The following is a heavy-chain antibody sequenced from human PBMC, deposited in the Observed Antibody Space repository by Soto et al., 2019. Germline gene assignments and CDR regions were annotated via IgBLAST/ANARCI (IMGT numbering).Heavy chain of an antibody. CDR2: INPNSGGT. V-gene: IGHV1-2*04. CDR3: ARGNSSGWYRRYYYGMDV. J-gene: IGHJ6*02. D-gene: IGHD6-19*01. Sequence: ASVKVSCKASGYTFTGYYMHWVRQAPGQGLEWMGWINPNSGGTNYAQKFQGWVTMTRDTSISTAYMELSRLRSDDTAVYYCARGNSSGWYRRYYYGMDVWGQGTTVTVSS. CDR1: GYTFTGYY.